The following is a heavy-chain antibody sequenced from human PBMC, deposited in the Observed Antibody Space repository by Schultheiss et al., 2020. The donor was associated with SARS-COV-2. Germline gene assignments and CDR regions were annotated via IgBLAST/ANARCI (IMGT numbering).Heavy chain of an antibody. J-gene: IGHJ6*02. CDR3: ARDFGIARIYYGMDV. CDR2: ISGSGGST. CDR1: GFTISTNS. D-gene: IGHD6-13*01. Sequence: GGSLRLSCVASGFTISTNSMNWVRLTPGKGLEWVSAISGSGGSTYYADSVKGRFTISRDNSKNTLYLQMNSLRAEDTAVYYCARDFGIARIYYGMDVWGQGTTVTVSS. V-gene: IGHV3-23*01.